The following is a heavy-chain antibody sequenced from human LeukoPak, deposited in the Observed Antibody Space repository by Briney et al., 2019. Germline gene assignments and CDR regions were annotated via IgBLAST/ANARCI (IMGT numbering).Heavy chain of an antibody. D-gene: IGHD2-2*01. Sequence: GASVKVSCKASGYTFTSYDINWVRQATGQGLEWMGWMNPSSGHTGYAQKFQGRVTMTRNTSISTAYMELSSLRSEDTAVYYCARGRRYCSSTSCYWVNYYYYYMDVWGKGTTVTVSS. CDR2: MNPSSGHT. CDR1: GYTFTSYD. CDR3: ARGRRYCSSTSCYWVNYYYYYMDV. V-gene: IGHV1-8*01. J-gene: IGHJ6*03.